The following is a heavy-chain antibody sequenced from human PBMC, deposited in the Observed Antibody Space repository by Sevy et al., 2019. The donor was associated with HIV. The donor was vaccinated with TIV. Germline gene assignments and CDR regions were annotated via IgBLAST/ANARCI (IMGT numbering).Heavy chain of an antibody. Sequence: GGSLRLSCTASGFNFNTYGMHWVRQAPGKGLEWLAIISYDGNKYYADSVEGRFTISRDNSRNTSYLEMNSLKSEDTAVFPWARAGRLRLGELSSGPDYWGPGTLVTVSS. CDR2: ISYDGNK. CDR1: GFNFNTYG. CDR3: ARAGRLRLGELSSGPDY. V-gene: IGHV3-30*03. J-gene: IGHJ4*02. D-gene: IGHD3-16*02.